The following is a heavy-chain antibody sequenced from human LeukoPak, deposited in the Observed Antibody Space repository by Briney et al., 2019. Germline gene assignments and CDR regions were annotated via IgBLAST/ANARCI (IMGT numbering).Heavy chain of an antibody. CDR1: GYTFTSYG. J-gene: IGHJ6*03. V-gene: IGHV1-18*01. CDR3: AKHQSSSGWARGCYYYYMDV. Sequence: GASVKVSCKASGYTFTSYGISWVRQAPGQGLEWMGWISAYNGNTNYAQKLQGRVTMTTDTSTSTAYMELRSLRSDDTAVYYCAKHQSSSGWARGCYYYYMDVWGKGTTVTVSS. CDR2: ISAYNGNT. D-gene: IGHD6-19*01.